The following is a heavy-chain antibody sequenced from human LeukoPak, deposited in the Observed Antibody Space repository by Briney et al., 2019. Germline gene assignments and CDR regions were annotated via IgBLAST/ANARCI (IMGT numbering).Heavy chain of an antibody. D-gene: IGHD3-10*01. Sequence: ASVTVSCKASGYSFTDYYKHWVRQAPAPGLEWMGLINPNSGGTNYAQKFQGRVTITRDTSISTAYMELSRLRSDDTAVYYCARSFGPSGSQRYYYYYYMDVWGKGTTVTISS. CDR1: GYSFTDYY. V-gene: IGHV1-2*02. CDR3: ARSFGPSGSQRYYYYYYMDV. J-gene: IGHJ6*03. CDR2: INPNSGGT.